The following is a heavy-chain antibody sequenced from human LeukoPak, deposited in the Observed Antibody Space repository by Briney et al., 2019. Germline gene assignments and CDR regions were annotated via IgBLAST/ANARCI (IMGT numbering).Heavy chain of an antibody. CDR2: ISAYNGNT. V-gene: IGHV1-18*01. Sequence: GASVKVSCKASGYTFTSYGISWVRQAPGQGLEWMGWISAYNGNTNYAQNLQGRVTMTTDTSTSTAYMELRSLRSDDTAVYYCARDLKTDIVVVPAAIEFDYWGQGTLVTVSS. CDR3: ARDLKTDIVVVPAAIEFDY. J-gene: IGHJ4*02. D-gene: IGHD2-2*02. CDR1: GYTFTSYG.